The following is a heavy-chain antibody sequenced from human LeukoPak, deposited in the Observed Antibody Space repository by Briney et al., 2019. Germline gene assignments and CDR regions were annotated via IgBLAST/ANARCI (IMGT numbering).Heavy chain of an antibody. Sequence: PGGSLRHSCAASGFTFGSSAMSWVRQAPGKGLEWVSAISGRGDRTYYADSVKGRFTISRDNSKNTLCLQMSSLRAEDTAVYYCAKVDPTGAYFDYWGQGTLVTVSS. J-gene: IGHJ4*02. CDR2: ISGRGDRT. D-gene: IGHD4-17*01. CDR3: AKVDPTGAYFDY. V-gene: IGHV3-23*01. CDR1: GFTFGSSA.